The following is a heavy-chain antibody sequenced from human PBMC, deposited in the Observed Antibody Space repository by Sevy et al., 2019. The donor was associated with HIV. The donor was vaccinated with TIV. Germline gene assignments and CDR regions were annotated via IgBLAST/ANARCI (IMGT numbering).Heavy chain of an antibody. J-gene: IGHJ4*02. CDR2: LSGTGGST. CDR3: AKDLDIVAVAAAIRLSY. D-gene: IGHD2-2*01. V-gene: IGHV3-23*01. CDR1: GFTFRNYA. Sequence: GGYLRLSCAASGFTFRNYAMSWVRQAPGKGLEWVSALSGTGGSTYYADSVKGRFTISIDNSKNTLYLQMNSLRVEDTAVYYCAKDLDIVAVAAAIRLSYWGQGTLVTVSS.